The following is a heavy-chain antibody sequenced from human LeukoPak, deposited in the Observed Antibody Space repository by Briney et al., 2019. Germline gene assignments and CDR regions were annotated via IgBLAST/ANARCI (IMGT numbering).Heavy chain of an antibody. J-gene: IGHJ4*02. CDR3: ARDVAMVRDFDY. CDR2: IYYSGST. V-gene: IGHV4-30-4*01. Sequence: SETLSLTCTVSGGSISSGDYYWSWIRQPPGKGLEWIGYIYYSGSTYYNPSLKSRVTISVDTSKNQFSLKLSSVTAADTAVYYCARDVAMVRDFDYWGQGTLVTVSS. D-gene: IGHD3-10*01. CDR1: GGSISSGDYY.